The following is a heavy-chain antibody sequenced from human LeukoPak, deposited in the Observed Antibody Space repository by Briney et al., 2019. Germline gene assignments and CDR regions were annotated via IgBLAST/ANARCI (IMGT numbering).Heavy chain of an antibody. V-gene: IGHV4-39*01. J-gene: IGHJ6*02. CDR3: ARGVGSYGYEYYYGMDV. CDR2: IYYSGST. CDR1: GGSISSSTYY. D-gene: IGHD3-16*01. Sequence: PSETLSLTCTVSGGSISSSTYYWGWIRQPPGKGLEWIGSIYYSGSTYYNPSLKSRVTIFVDTSKNQFSLKLSSVTAADTAVYYCARGVGSYGYEYYYGMDVWGQGTTVTVSS.